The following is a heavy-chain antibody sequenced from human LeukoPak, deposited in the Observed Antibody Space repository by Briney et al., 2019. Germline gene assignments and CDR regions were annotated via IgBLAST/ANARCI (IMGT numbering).Heavy chain of an antibody. V-gene: IGHV1-2*02. CDR3: ARDFDIMNWFDP. Sequence: ASVKVSCKASGYTFTGYYMHWVRQAPGQGLEWMGWINPNSGGTNYAQKFQGRATMTRDTSISTAYMELSRLRSDDTAVYYCARDFDIMNWFDPWGQGTLVTVSS. J-gene: IGHJ5*02. D-gene: IGHD3-9*01. CDR2: INPNSGGT. CDR1: GYTFTGYY.